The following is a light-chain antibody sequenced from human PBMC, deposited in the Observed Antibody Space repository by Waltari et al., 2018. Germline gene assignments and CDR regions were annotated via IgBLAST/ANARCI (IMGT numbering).Light chain of an antibody. CDR1: QRLENTDGNTY. CDR3: LQAPIT. Sequence: DVVLTQSPLFLPVTLGQPASISCRSTQRLENTDGNTYLDWFLQRPGQSPRRLIYEVSERDSGVPDRFSGIGSGSNFTLKISRVEAEDVGVYYCLQAPITFGPGTRVDIK. V-gene: IGKV2-30*01. CDR2: EVS. J-gene: IGKJ3*01.